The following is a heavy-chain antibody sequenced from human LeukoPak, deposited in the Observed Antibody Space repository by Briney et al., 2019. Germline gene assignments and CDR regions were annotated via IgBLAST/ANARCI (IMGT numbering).Heavy chain of an antibody. V-gene: IGHV3-7*01. Sequence: QPGGSLRLSCAASGFTFSDFWMNWVRQAPGKGLEWVASIKQDGSEKYYVDSVKGRFSISRDNAKNSLHLQMNSLRAEDTAVYYCGRDHTVDGLVFDYWGQGILVTVSS. CDR1: GFTFSDFW. CDR2: IKQDGSEK. J-gene: IGHJ4*02. D-gene: IGHD6-19*01. CDR3: GRDHTVDGLVFDY.